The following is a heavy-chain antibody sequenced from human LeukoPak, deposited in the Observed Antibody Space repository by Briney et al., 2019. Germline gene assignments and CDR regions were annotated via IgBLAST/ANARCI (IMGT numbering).Heavy chain of an antibody. V-gene: IGHV3-15*01. D-gene: IGHD3-10*01. Sequence: GGSLRLSCAASGLSISNDWMSWVRQAPGKGLEWVARVKSKSAGETTDYAAPVKGRFTISRDDSRNTLYLQMNSLKTEDTAVYCCTLIQGWGSGSYYRDFWGQGTLVTVSS. J-gene: IGHJ4*02. CDR3: TLIQGWGSGSYYRDF. CDR1: GLSISNDW. CDR2: VKSKSAGETT.